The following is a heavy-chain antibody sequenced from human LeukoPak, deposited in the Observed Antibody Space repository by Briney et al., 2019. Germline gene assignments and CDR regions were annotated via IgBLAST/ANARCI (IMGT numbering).Heavy chain of an antibody. CDR2: ISYDGSNK. Sequence: PGGSLRLSCAASGFTFNSYDMHWVRQAPGKGLEWAAVISYDGSNKYYADSVKGRFTISRDNSKNTLYLQMNSLRAEDTAVYYCARGGDGSGSLGQFDYWGQGTLVTVSS. CDR1: GFTFNSYD. CDR3: ARGGDGSGSLGQFDY. V-gene: IGHV3-30*19. D-gene: IGHD3-10*01. J-gene: IGHJ4*02.